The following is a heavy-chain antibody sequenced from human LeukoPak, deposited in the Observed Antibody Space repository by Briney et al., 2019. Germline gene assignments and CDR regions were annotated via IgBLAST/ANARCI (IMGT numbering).Heavy chain of an antibody. CDR3: ARGHRYYDSSGYYSVRVNYFDY. CDR2: ISSSGSTI. D-gene: IGHD3-22*01. V-gene: IGHV3-48*03. Sequence: GGSLRLSCTASGFTFSSYEMNWVRQPPGKGLEWVSYISSSGSTIYYADSVKGRFTISRDNAKNSLYLQMNSLRAEDTVVYYCARGHRYYDSSGYYSVRVNYFDYWGQGTLVTVSS. CDR1: GFTFSSYE. J-gene: IGHJ4*02.